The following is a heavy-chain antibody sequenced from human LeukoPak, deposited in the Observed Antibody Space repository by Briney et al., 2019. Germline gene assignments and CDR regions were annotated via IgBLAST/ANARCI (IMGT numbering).Heavy chain of an antibody. Sequence: SETLSLTCVDPLGSLIGYFWCWVPEPPRKRLEWIWYVYYSGSTNYSPSLQSRVTISVDTSTPQFPLRLSSVASAHTPVYYIAGHLGPGWHAMDVWGQGTTVTVSS. CDR1: LGSLIGYF. CDR2: VYYSGST. V-gene: IGHV4-59*08. J-gene: IGHJ6*02. D-gene: IGHD2-15*01. CDR3: AGHLGPGWHAMDV.